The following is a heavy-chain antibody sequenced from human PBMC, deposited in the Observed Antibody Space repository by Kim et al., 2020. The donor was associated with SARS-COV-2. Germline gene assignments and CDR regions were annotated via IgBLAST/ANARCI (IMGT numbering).Heavy chain of an antibody. CDR3: ARGIRDGYNHGHDAFDI. CDR2: IYSGGST. CDR1: GFTVSSNY. V-gene: IGHV3-66*01. Sequence: GGSLRLSCAASGFTVSSNYMSWVRQAPGKGLEWVSVIYSGGSTYYADSVKGRFTISRDNSKNTLYLQMNSLRAEDTAVYYCARGIRDGYNHGHDAFDIWGQGTMVTVSS. D-gene: IGHD5-12*01. J-gene: IGHJ3*02.